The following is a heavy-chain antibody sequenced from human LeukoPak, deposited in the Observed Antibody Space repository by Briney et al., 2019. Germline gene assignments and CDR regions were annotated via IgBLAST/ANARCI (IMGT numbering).Heavy chain of an antibody. D-gene: IGHD3-3*01. J-gene: IGHJ4*02. CDR1: GFTFSSYS. Sequence: PGGSLRLSCAASGFTFSSYSMNWVRQAPGKGLEWVSSISRSSSYIYYADSVKGRFTISRDNAKNSLYLQMNSLRAEDTAVYYCARASYDFWSGYYSGYWGQGTLVTVSS. CDR3: ARASYDFWSGYYSGY. V-gene: IGHV3-21*01. CDR2: ISRSSSYI.